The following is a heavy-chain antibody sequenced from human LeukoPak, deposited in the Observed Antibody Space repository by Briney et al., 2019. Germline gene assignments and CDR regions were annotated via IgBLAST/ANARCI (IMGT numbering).Heavy chain of an antibody. CDR3: ARVRSGSRYAFDI. V-gene: IGHV4-4*02. D-gene: IGHD1-26*01. CDR1: GGSISSSNW. Sequence: PSETLSLTCAVSGGSISSSNWWSWVRQPPGKGLEWIGEIYHSGSTYYNPSLKSRVTISVDTSKNQFSLKLSSVTAADTAVYYCARVRSGSRYAFDIWGQGTMVTVSS. CDR2: IYHSGST. J-gene: IGHJ3*02.